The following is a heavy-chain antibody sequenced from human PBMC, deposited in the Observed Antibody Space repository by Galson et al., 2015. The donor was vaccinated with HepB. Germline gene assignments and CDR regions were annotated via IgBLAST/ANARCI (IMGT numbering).Heavy chain of an antibody. CDR3: ARGVDIVATGVLL. D-gene: IGHD5-12*01. V-gene: IGHV1-8*01. Sequence: SVKVSCKASGYTFTSYDINWVRQATGQGLEWMGWMNPNSCNTGYAQKFQGRVTMTRNTSISTAYMELSSLRSEDTAVYYCARGVDIVATGVLLWGQGTLVTVSS. J-gene: IGHJ4*02. CDR1: GYTFTSYD. CDR2: MNPNSCNT.